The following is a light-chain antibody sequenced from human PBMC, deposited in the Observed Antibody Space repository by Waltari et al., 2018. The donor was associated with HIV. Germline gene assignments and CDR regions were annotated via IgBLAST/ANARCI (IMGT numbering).Light chain of an antibody. V-gene: IGLV2-23*02. CDR3: CSYAGSSTYVV. CDR2: EVS. CDR1: SSDVGSYNV. Sequence: QSALTQPASVSGSPGQSITISCTGTSSDVGSYNVVSWYQQHPGKAPKLMIYEVSKGPSGVSNRFSGAKSGNTASLTISGLQAEDEADYHCCSYAGSSTYVVFGGGTKLTVL. J-gene: IGLJ2*01.